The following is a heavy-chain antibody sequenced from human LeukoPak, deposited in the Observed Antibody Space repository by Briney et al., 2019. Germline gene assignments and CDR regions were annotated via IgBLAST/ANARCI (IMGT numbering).Heavy chain of an antibody. D-gene: IGHD4-17*01. Sequence: GGSLRLSCAASGFTFNSYAMSWVRQAPGKGLEWVSIISASGGSTYYADSVKGRFTISRDNSKNTLYLQMNSLRAEDTAVYYCARDPYGDRPPYYYYGMDVWGQGTTVTVSS. CDR2: ISASGGST. CDR1: GFTFNSYA. V-gene: IGHV3-23*01. CDR3: ARDPYGDRPPYYYYGMDV. J-gene: IGHJ6*02.